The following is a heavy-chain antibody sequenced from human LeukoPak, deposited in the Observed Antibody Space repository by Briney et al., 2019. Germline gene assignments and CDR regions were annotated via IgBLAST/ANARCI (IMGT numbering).Heavy chain of an antibody. CDR3: AEAIYYYDSRGPLDY. D-gene: IGHD3-22*01. CDR2: IWYDGSNK. Sequence: GGSLRLSCAASGFTFSSYGMHWVRQAPGKGLEWVAVIWYDGSNKYYADSVKGRFTISRDNSKNTLYLQMNSLRAEDTAVYYCAEAIYYYDSRGPLDYWGQGTLVTVSS. V-gene: IGHV3-33*06. J-gene: IGHJ4*02. CDR1: GFTFSSYG.